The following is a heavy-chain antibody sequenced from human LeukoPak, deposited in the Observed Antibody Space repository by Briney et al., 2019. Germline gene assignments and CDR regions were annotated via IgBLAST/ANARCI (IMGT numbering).Heavy chain of an antibody. J-gene: IGHJ3*02. V-gene: IGHV4-4*07. CDR1: GGSNSSYY. CDR2: IYISGST. CDR3: ARERSIAAATDAFDI. Sequence: PSETLSLTCTVSGGSNSSYYWSWIRQPAGKGLEWIGRIYISGSTNYNPSLKSRVTMSLDTSKNQFSLKLSSVTAADTAVYYCARERSIAAATDAFDIWGQGTMVTVSS. D-gene: IGHD6-13*01.